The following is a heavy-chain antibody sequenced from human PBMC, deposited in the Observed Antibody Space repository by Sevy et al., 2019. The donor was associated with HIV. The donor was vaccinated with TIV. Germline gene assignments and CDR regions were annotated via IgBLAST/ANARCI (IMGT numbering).Heavy chain of an antibody. J-gene: IGHJ4*02. CDR1: GFTFSNAW. D-gene: IGHD3-22*01. Sequence: GGSLRLSCAVSGFTFSNAWMNWVRQAPGTGLQWVGLIKSKIDGETTDYAATVKGRFTISRDDSENTVYLQMNSLKTADAAVYYCATAPGYYDSSPFDYWGPGTLVTVSS. CDR2: IKSKIDGETT. V-gene: IGHV3-15*01. CDR3: ATAPGYYDSSPFDY.